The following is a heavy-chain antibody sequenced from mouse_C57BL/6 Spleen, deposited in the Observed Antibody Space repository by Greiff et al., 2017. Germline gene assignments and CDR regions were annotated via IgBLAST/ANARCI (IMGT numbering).Heavy chain of an antibody. CDR1: GFTFSDYG. CDR3: ARDDGYYVGGAMDY. J-gene: IGHJ4*01. CDR2: VSSGSSTI. V-gene: IGHV5-17*01. Sequence: EVMLVESGGGLVKPGGSLKLSCAASGFTFSDYGMHWVRQAPEKGLEWVAYVSSGSSTIYYADTVKGRFTISSDNAKNTLFLQMTSLRSEDTAMYYCARDDGYYVGGAMDYWGQGTSVTVSS. D-gene: IGHD2-3*01.